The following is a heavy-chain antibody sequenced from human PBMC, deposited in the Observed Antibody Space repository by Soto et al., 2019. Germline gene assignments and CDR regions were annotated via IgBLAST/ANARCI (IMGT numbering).Heavy chain of an antibody. V-gene: IGHV1-69*02. Sequence: QVQLVQSGAEVKKPGSSVKVSCKASGGTFSSYTISWVRQAPGQGLEWMGRIIPILGIANYAQKFQGRVTITADKYMSAAYMGLRSLRSEDTAVYYCARVKGGGFYGMDVWGQGTTVTVSS. CDR1: GGTFSSYT. J-gene: IGHJ6*02. D-gene: IGHD3-16*01. CDR2: IIPILGIA. CDR3: ARVKGGGFYGMDV.